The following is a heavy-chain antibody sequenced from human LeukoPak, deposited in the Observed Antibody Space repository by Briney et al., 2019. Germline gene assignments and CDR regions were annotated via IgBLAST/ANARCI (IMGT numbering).Heavy chain of an antibody. V-gene: IGHV4-59*12. CDR2: IYDSVFT. Sequence: SETLSLTCTVSGGSISSYYWSWIRQPPGKGLEWIGYIYDSVFTKYNPSLKSRVTISVDTSKNQFSLKLSSVTAADTAVYYCASIRLWRPQRGQLEIDYWGQGTLVTVSS. CDR1: GGSISSYY. D-gene: IGHD3-3*01. J-gene: IGHJ4*02. CDR3: ASIRLWRPQRGQLEIDY.